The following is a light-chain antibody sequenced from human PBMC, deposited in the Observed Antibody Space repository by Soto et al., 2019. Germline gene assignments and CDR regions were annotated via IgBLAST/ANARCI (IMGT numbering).Light chain of an antibody. J-gene: IGKJ4*01. CDR1: QSISTF. Sequence: EIVLTQSPATLSLSPGDRATLSCRASQSISTFLAWYQQKPGQSPRLLIYDASNRATGIPARFSGSGSGTDFTLTITSLEPEDFAVYYFQQRANWPPLTFGGGTKVEIK. CDR3: QQRANWPPLT. V-gene: IGKV3-11*01. CDR2: DAS.